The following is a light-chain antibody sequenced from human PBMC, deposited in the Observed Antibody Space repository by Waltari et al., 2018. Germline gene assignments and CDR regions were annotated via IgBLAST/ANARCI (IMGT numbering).Light chain of an antibody. CDR2: YDS. J-gene: IGLJ2*01. CDR3: QVWDSSSDHHVV. Sequence: SYVMTQTPSLSVAPGKTARITCGGNNIGDKRVKWYQQKPGQAPVLVIYYDSDRPSDIPERFSGSNSGNRANLTISRVEAGDEADYYCQVWDSSSDHHVVFGGGTKLTVL. V-gene: IGLV3-21*01. CDR1: NIGDKR.